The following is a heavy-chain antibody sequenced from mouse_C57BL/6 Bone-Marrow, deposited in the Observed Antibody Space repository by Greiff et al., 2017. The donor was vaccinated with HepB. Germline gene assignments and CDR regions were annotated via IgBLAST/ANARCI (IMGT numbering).Heavy chain of an antibody. V-gene: IGHV7-3*01. CDR1: GFTFTDYY. CDR3: AIYSTYCSDFYYAMDY. CDR2: IRNKANGYTT. Sequence: EVHLVESGGGLVQPGGSLSLSCAASGFTFTDYYMSWVRQPPGKALEWLGFIRNKANGYTTEYSASVKGRFTISRDNSQSILYLQMNAMRAEDSATYYCAIYSTYCSDFYYAMDYWGQGTSVTVSS. D-gene: IGHD2-12*01. J-gene: IGHJ4*01.